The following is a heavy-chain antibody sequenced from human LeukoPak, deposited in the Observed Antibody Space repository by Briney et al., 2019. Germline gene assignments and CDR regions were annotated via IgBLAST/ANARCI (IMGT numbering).Heavy chain of an antibody. J-gene: IGHJ4*02. CDR1: GGSISSGDYY. CDR3: GRDLTGADPGFDY. CDR2: IYYSGST. V-gene: IGHV4-30-4*01. Sequence: PSQTLSLSCTVSGGSISSGDYYWSWIRQPPGKGLEWIGYIYYSGSTYYNPSLKSRVTISVDTSKNQFSLKLSSVTAADTAVYYCGRDLTGADPGFDYWGQGTLVTVSS. D-gene: IGHD1-26*01.